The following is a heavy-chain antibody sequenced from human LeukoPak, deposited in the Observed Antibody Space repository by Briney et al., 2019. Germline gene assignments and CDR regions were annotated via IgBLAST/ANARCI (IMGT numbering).Heavy chain of an antibody. CDR1: GYTLTELS. D-gene: IGHD3-10*01. V-gene: IGHV1-24*01. J-gene: IGHJ4*02. CDR3: ATNAVLWFGELTHPFDY. Sequence: ASVKVSCKVSGYTLTELSMHWVRQAPGKGLEWMGGFDPEDGETIYAQKFQGRVTMTEDTSTDTAYMGLSSLRSEDTAVYYCATNAVLWFGELTHPFDYWGQGTLVTVSS. CDR2: FDPEDGET.